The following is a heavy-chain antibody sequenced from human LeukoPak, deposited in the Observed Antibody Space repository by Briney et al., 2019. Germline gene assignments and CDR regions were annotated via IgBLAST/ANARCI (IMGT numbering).Heavy chain of an antibody. Sequence: PSQTLSLTCTVSGDSISSGDYYWSWIRQPAGKGLEWIGRISSSGSTNYNPSLKSRVTMSVDTSKNQFSLKLSSVTAADTAVYYCARDRGIVGATTQRNAFDIWGQGTMVTVSS. J-gene: IGHJ3*02. CDR1: GDSISSGDYY. CDR3: ARDRGIVGATTQRNAFDI. CDR2: ISSSGST. V-gene: IGHV4-61*02. D-gene: IGHD1-26*01.